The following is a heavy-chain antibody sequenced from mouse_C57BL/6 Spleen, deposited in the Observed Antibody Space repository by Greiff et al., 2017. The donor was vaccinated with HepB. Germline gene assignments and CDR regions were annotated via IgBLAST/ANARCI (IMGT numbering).Heavy chain of an antibody. J-gene: IGHJ1*03. V-gene: IGHV1-80*01. CDR1: GYAFSSYW. CDR3: ARSLYYYGRPSYWYFDV. D-gene: IGHD1-1*01. CDR2: IYPGDGDT. Sequence: QVQLQQSGAELVKPGASVKISCKASGYAFSSYWMNWVKQRPGKGLEWIGQIYPGDGDTNYNGKFKGKATLTADKSSSTAYMQLSSLTSEDSAVYFCARSLYYYGRPSYWYFDVWGTGTTVTVSS.